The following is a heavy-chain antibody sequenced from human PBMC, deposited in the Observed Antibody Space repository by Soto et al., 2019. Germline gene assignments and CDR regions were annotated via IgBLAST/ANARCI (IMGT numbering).Heavy chain of an antibody. D-gene: IGHD6-6*01. CDR3: ARHRVVPDEFSLRRFDP. CDR1: GDSMSSSHW. J-gene: IGHJ5*02. CDR2: IIHGGST. Sequence: QVQLQESGPGLVKPSGTLSLTCTVSGDSMSSSHWWSWVRQTPAKGLEWIGEIIHGGSTNYNPSLRSRVTSSIDTSRSQFSLTVTSVTAADTGIYYCARHRVVPDEFSLRRFDPWGQGTLVVVSS. V-gene: IGHV4-4*02.